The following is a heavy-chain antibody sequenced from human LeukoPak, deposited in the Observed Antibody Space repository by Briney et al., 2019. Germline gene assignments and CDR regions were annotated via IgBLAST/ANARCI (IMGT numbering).Heavy chain of an antibody. V-gene: IGHV5-51*01. CDR1: HYTFTNYW. D-gene: IGHD3-3*01. Sequence: GESLKISCNGSHYTFTNYWIGWVRQVPGRGLEWMGIIYPIDSDTKYSPSFQGQVTISADRSINTAYLQWTSLQASDTGIYYCAGRRISLFGFFLGSGTFDLWGQGTLVTVSS. J-gene: IGHJ3*01. CDR2: IYPIDSDT. CDR3: AGRRISLFGFFLGSGTFDL.